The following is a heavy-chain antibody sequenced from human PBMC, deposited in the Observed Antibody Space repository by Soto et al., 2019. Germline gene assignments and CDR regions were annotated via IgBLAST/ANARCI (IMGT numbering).Heavy chain of an antibody. D-gene: IGHD3-10*01. Sequence: EVQLVETGGGLIQPGGSLRLSCVASGLTVSSNYMNWVRQAPGKGLEGVSVLYSGGSTHYPGSVKGRSIISRDNSKTTLFPQMNSLRAEDTGVYYCARDRAGDEGDAFDIWGHGTMVTVSS. V-gene: IGHV3-53*02. CDR3: ARDRAGDEGDAFDI. J-gene: IGHJ3*02. CDR2: LYSGGST. CDR1: GLTVSSNY.